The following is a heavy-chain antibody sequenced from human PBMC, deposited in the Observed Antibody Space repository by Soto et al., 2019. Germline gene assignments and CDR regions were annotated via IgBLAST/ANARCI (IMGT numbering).Heavy chain of an antibody. J-gene: IGHJ3*02. V-gene: IGHV4-39*01. D-gene: IGHD3-3*02. CDR2: IFYSGNI. Sequence: QLQLEESGPGLVKPSETLSLTCTVSGDSISSSNSHWGWTRQPPGKGLEYIGSVYYGGAIFYSGNIYYNPSIKSRVTISVDTSKNQFSLRLSSVTAADTGAYYCVRYDRINMKPYSPEGFHICGQGTMVTVSS. CDR1: GDSISSSNSH. CDR3: VRYDRINMKPYSPEGFHI.